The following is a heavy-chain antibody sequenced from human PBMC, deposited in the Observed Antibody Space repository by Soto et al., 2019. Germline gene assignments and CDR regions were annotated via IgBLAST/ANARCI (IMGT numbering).Heavy chain of an antibody. CDR2: IYPGDSDT. CDR3: ARMFFHSDSYYYIGEY. D-gene: IGHD3-10*01. CDR1: GYTFPTYW. Sequence: GESLKISCTGSGYTFPTYWVALVRQMPGKGLEWMGIIYPGDSDTRYSPSFQCQFTISVDKSINTAYLQWSSLQASYTAIYYCARMFFHSDSYYYIGEYWGQGTMVTVSS. V-gene: IGHV5-51*01. J-gene: IGHJ4*02.